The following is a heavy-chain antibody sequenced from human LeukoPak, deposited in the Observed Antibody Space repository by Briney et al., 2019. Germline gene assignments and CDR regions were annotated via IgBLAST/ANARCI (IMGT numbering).Heavy chain of an antibody. CDR2: IYTSGST. J-gene: IGHJ4*02. Sequence: SETLSLTCTVSGGSINNYYWNWIRQPAGKGLEWIGRIYTSGSTNYNPSLKSRVTMSVDTSKNQFSLKVSFVTAADTAVYYCAGDLGSSPGFDYWGQGTLVTVSS. D-gene: IGHD6-6*01. CDR1: GGSINNYY. CDR3: AGDLGSSPGFDY. V-gene: IGHV4-4*07.